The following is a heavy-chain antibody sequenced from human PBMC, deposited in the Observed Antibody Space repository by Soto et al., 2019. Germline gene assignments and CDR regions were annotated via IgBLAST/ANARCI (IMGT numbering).Heavy chain of an antibody. CDR3: AKFNWYYDL. CDR2: IYYTGST. CDR1: GGSISSYF. V-gene: IGHV4-59*01. Sequence: PSETLSLTCTVSGGSISSYFWSWIRQPPGKGLEWIGYIYYTGSTNYNPSLKSRVTISVDTSKNQFSLQLSSVTAADTAVYYCAKFNWYYDLCGRCTLVTVS. J-gene: IGHJ2*01.